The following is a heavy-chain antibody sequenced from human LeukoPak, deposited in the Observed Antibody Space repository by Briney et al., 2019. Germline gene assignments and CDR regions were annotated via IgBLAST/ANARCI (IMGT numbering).Heavy chain of an antibody. CDR3: ARSITMVRGDPAIFDY. Sequence: SETLSLTCTVSGGSISSYYWSWIRQPPGKGLEWIGYIYYSGSTNYNPSLKSRVTISVDTSKNQFSLKLSSATAADTAVYYCARSITMVRGDPAIFDYWGQGTLVTVSS. J-gene: IGHJ4*02. CDR1: GGSISSYY. D-gene: IGHD3-10*01. V-gene: IGHV4-59*08. CDR2: IYYSGST.